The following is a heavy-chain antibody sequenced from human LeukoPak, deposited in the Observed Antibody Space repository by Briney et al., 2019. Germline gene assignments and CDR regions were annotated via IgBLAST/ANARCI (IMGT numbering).Heavy chain of an antibody. CDR1: GDSVSNNSAA. V-gene: IGHV6-1*01. CDR2: TYYRSKWYN. D-gene: IGHD6-19*01. J-gene: IGHJ3*02. Sequence: SQTLSLTCAISGDSVSNNSAAWNWIRQSPSRGLEWLGRTYYRSKWYNDYAVSVKSRITINPDTSKNQFSLQLNSVTPEDTAVYYCAGAMQWLVPGAFDIWGQGTMVTVSS. CDR3: AGAMQWLVPGAFDI.